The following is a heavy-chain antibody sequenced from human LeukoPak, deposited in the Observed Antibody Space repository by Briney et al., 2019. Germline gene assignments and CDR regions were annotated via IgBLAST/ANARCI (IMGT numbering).Heavy chain of an antibody. CDR2: ISGSGGST. CDR3: ARVVPAADY. J-gene: IGHJ4*02. Sequence: QSGESLKISCSVSGFTFSNYAMHWVRQAPGKGLEWVSAISGSGGSTHYADSVKGRLTISRDKPKNTLYLQMNSLRVEDTAVYYCARVVPAADYWGQGTLVTVSS. CDR1: GFTFSNYA. D-gene: IGHD2-2*01. V-gene: IGHV3-23*01.